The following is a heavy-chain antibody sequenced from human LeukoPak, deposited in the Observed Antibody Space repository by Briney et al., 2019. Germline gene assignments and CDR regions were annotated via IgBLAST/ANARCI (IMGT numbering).Heavy chain of an antibody. CDR2: INHSGST. J-gene: IGHJ4*02. Sequence: SETLSLTCAVYGGSFSGYYWSWIRQPPGKGLEWIGEINHSGSTYYNPSLKSRVTVSVDTSKNQFSLKLNSVTAADTAMYYCARHGDLYYYDYWGQGTLVTVSS. CDR3: ARHGDLYYYDY. D-gene: IGHD2-21*02. CDR1: GGSFSGYY. V-gene: IGHV4-34*01.